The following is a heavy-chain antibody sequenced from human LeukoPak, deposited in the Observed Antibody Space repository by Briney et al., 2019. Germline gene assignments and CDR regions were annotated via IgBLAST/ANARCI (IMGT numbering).Heavy chain of an antibody. V-gene: IGHV3-30*04. J-gene: IGHJ4*02. D-gene: IGHD6-19*01. CDR3: ARGVRIAVAGNIDY. Sequence: PGRSLRLSCAASGFTFRSYSMHWVRQAPGKGLEWEAAISYDGSNKNYADPVKGRFTISRDNSKNTLYLRMNSLRAEDTAVYYCARGVRIAVAGNIDYWGQGTLVTVSS. CDR2: ISYDGSNK. CDR1: GFTFRSYS.